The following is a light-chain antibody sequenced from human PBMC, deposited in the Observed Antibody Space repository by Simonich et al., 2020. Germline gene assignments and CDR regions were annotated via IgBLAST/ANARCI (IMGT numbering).Light chain of an antibody. Sequence: EIVLTQSPGTLSLSPGERATLSCRASQSVSSSTLAWYQQKPGLAPRLLIYEASRRGTCIPDRLSGSGSGTDFTLTISRLEPEDFEVYYCQQYGSSPPLTFGGGTKVEIK. CDR2: EAS. V-gene: IGKV3D-20*01. J-gene: IGKJ4*01. CDR3: QQYGSSPPLT. CDR1: QSVSSST.